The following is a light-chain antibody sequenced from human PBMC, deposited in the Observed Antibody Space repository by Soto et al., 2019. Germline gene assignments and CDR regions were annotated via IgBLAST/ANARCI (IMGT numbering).Light chain of an antibody. CDR1: QSISGL. CDR3: QQYENFSP. Sequence: DIQMTQSPSTLSASVGDRVTITCRASQSISGLLAWYQQKPGKAPKLLIYKTSSLQSGVPSRFIGSGSGTEFPLTISSLQPDDFATYYCQQYENFSPFGGGTKVEIK. V-gene: IGKV1-5*03. J-gene: IGKJ4*02. CDR2: KTS.